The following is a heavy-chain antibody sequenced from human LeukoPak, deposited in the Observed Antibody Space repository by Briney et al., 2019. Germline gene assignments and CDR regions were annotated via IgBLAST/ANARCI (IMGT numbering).Heavy chain of an antibody. D-gene: IGHD3-10*01. Sequence: GGSLRLSCAASGFPFSSYSMTWVRQAPGKGLVWVSRINSDGSSTTYADSVKGRFTISRDNAKNTLYLQMNSLRAEDTAVYYCARDYGRSRDYGMDVWGQGTTVTVSS. V-gene: IGHV3-74*01. CDR1: GFPFSSYS. CDR3: ARDYGRSRDYGMDV. CDR2: INSDGSST. J-gene: IGHJ6*02.